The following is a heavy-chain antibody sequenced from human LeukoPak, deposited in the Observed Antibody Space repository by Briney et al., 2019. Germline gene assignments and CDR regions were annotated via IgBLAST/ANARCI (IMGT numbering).Heavy chain of an antibody. CDR1: GGSIGSYY. V-gene: IGHV4-59*01. CDR3: ARPSGFGEFQLENGVQEAFDI. J-gene: IGHJ3*02. D-gene: IGHD3-10*01. Sequence: SETLSLTXTVSGGSIGSYYWSWIRQAPGKGLEWIGYIYYSGSTNYNPSLKSRVTISVDTSMNQFSLKLSSVTAADTAVYYCARPSGFGEFQLENGVQEAFDIWGQGTMVTVSS. CDR2: IYYSGST.